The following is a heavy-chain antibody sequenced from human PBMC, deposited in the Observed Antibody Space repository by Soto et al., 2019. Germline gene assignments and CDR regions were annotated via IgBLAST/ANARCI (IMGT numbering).Heavy chain of an antibody. CDR2: IYHSGST. J-gene: IGHJ5*02. Sequence: QVQLQESGPGLVKPSGTLSLTCAVSGGSISSSNWWSWVRQPPGKGLEWIGEIYHSGSTNYNPSLKSRVTISVDKSKNHFSLKLSSVTAEDTAVYYRARDKGIAAARNWFDPWGQGTLVTVSS. D-gene: IGHD6-13*01. CDR3: ARDKGIAAARNWFDP. CDR1: GGSISSSNW. V-gene: IGHV4-4*02.